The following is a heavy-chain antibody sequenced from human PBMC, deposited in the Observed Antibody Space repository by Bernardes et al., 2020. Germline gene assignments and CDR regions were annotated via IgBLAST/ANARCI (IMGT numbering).Heavy chain of an antibody. Sequence: GESLKISCKASGFRFTSNWIGWVRQMPGKGLEWMGIIYPDDSDTRYSPSFEGQVTISVDKSINTAYLQWNSLRASDTAMYFCAKHGKYSSGFRWFDPWGQGTLVTVSS. J-gene: IGHJ5*02. CDR1: GFRFTSNW. V-gene: IGHV5-51*01. CDR2: IYPDDSDT. D-gene: IGHD6-19*01. CDR3: AKHGKYSSGFRWFDP.